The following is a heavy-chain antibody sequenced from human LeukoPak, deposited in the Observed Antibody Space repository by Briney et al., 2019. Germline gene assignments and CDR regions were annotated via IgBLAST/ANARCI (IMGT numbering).Heavy chain of an antibody. J-gene: IGHJ4*02. D-gene: IGHD6-19*01. V-gene: IGHV4-61*08. Sequence: PSETLSLTCTVSGGSISSGGYYWSWIRQHPGQGLEWIGYIYYSGSTYYNPSLKSRVTISVDTSKNQFSLKLSSVTAADTAVYYCARSYSSGFDWEYWGQGTLVTVSS. CDR1: GGSISSGGYY. CDR2: IYYSGST. CDR3: ARSYSSGFDWEY.